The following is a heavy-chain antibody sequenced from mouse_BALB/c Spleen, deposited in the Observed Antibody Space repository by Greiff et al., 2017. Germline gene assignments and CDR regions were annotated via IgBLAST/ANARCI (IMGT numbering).Heavy chain of an antibody. CDR1: GFAFSSYD. D-gene: IGHD1-1*01. J-gene: IGHJ4*01. Sequence: EVQLVESGGGLVKPGGSLKLSCAASGFAFSSYDMSWVRQTPEKRLEWVAYISSGGGSTYYPDTVKGRFTISRDNAKNTLYLQMSSLKSEDTAMYCCARSVYDTTAMDYWGQGTSVTVSA. CDR2: ISSGGGST. V-gene: IGHV5-12-1*01. CDR3: ARSVYDTTAMDY.